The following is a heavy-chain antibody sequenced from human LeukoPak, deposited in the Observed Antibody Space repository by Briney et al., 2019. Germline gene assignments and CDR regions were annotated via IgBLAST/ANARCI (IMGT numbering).Heavy chain of an antibody. Sequence: SETLSLTCAVYGGTFSGYYWSWIRQPPGKGLEWIGEINHSGSTNYNPSLKSRVTISVDTSKNQFSLKLSSVTAADTAVYFCARRAGAYSHPYDYWGQGTLVTVSS. CDR2: INHSGST. V-gene: IGHV4-34*01. D-gene: IGHD4/OR15-4a*01. J-gene: IGHJ4*02. CDR1: GGTFSGYY. CDR3: ARRAGAYSHPYDY.